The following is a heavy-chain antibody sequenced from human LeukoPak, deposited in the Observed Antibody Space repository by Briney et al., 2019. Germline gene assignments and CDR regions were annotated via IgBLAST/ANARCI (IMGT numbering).Heavy chain of an antibody. Sequence: SVKVSCKASGGTFSSYAISWVRQAPGQGLEWMGRIIPILGIANYAQKFQGRVTITADKSTSTAYMELSSLRSEDTAVYYCARSLCSGWGYYFDYWGQGTLVTVSS. V-gene: IGHV1-69*04. D-gene: IGHD6-19*01. J-gene: IGHJ4*02. CDR3: ARSLCSGWGYYFDY. CDR1: GGTFSSYA. CDR2: IIPILGIA.